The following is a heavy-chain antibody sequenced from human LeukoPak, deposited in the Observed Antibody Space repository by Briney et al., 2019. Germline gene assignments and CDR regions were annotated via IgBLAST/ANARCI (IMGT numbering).Heavy chain of an antibody. J-gene: IGHJ4*02. CDR2: INHSGST. CDR3: ARGSLTFGGVIVFRTSYFDY. D-gene: IGHD3-16*02. CDR1: GGSFSGYY. V-gene: IGHV4-34*01. Sequence: PSETLSLTCAVYGGSFSGYYWSWIRQPPGKGLEWIGEINHSGSTNYNPSLKSRVTISVDTSKNQFSLKLSSVTAADTAVYYCARGSLTFGGVIVFRTSYFDYWGQGTLVTVSS.